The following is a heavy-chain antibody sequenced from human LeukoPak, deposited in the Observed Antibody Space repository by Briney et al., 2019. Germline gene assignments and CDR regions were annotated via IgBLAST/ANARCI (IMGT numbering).Heavy chain of an antibody. CDR1: GFTFSSCS. CDR3: ARDKDRTRLYYYYGMDV. CDR2: ISSSSSYI. Sequence: PGGSLRLPCAASGFTFSSCSMNWVRQAPGKGLEWVSSISSSSSYIYYADSVKGRYPISRDNAKNSLYLQMNSQRAEDTAVYYCARDKDRTRLYYYYGMDVWGQGTTVTVSS. J-gene: IGHJ6*02. V-gene: IGHV3-21*01.